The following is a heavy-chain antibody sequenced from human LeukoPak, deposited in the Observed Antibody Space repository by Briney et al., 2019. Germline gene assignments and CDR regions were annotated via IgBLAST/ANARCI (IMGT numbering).Heavy chain of an antibody. D-gene: IGHD1-26*01. CDR1: GFTFGDYT. J-gene: IGHJ4*02. V-gene: IGHV3-49*05. CDR3: TRGGLEDGSYSFDY. CDR2: IRSKDYGETT. Sequence: KPGGSLRLSCTASGFTFGDYTMNWFRQAPEKGLEWVGFIRSKDYGETTEYAASVKGRFTISRDDSKSIAYLQMNSLKTEDTGVYYCTRGGLEDGSYSFDYWGQGTLVTVSS.